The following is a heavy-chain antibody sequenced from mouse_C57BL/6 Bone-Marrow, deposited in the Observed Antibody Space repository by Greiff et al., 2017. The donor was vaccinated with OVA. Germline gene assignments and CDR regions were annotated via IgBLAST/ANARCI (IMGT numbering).Heavy chain of an antibody. CDR1: GYTFTSYW. V-gene: IGHV1-52*01. Sequence: QVQLQQPGAELVRPGSSVKLSCKASGYTFTSYWMHWVKQRPIQGLEWIGNIDPSDSETHYNQKFKDKATLTVDKSSSTAYMQLSSLTSEDSAVYYCARWVYYAMDYWGQGTSVTVSS. CDR3: ARWVYYAMDY. J-gene: IGHJ4*01. CDR2: IDPSDSET.